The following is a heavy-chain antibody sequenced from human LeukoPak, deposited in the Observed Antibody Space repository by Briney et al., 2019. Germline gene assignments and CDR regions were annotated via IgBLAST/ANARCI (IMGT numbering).Heavy chain of an antibody. J-gene: IGHJ5*02. CDR2: IYHSGST. Sequence: PSETLSLTCAVYGGSFSGYYWSWIRQPPGKGLEWIGSIYHSGSTYYNPSLKSRVTISVDTSKNQFSLKLSSVTAADTAVYYCARDPNTLTYYDFWSESQLAVNWFDPWGQGTLVTVSS. CDR1: GGSFSGYY. V-gene: IGHV4-34*01. D-gene: IGHD3-3*01. CDR3: ARDPNTLTYYDFWSESQLAVNWFDP.